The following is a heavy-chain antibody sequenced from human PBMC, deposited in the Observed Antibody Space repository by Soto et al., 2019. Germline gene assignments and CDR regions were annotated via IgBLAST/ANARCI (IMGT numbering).Heavy chain of an antibody. CDR1: VFSFDTYG. J-gene: IGHJ6*02. V-gene: IGHV3-30-3*01. D-gene: IGHD1-1*01. CDR3: ARVTPGNNLYYFSGLHF. Sequence: GGSLRLSCVSSVFSFDTYGIHCVRHSPGKWLQWVALISYEGSNTYYADSVRGRFTISRDNSKNTLYLQMNTLRPEDTGVYYCARVTPGNNLYYFSGLHFWGQGTSVTVSS. CDR2: ISYEGSNT.